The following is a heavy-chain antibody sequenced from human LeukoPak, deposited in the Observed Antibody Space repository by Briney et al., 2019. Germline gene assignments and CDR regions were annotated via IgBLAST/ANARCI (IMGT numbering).Heavy chain of an antibody. V-gene: IGHV7-4-1*02. J-gene: IGHJ6*03. D-gene: IGHD3-22*01. CDR3: ARAYDSSGYYYYMDV. CDR1: GYTFTSYA. Sequence: GASVKVSCKASGYTFTSYAMNWVRQAPGQGLEWMGWINTNTGNPTYAQGFTGRFVFSLDTSVSTAYLQISSLKAEDTALYYCARAYDSSGYYYYMDVWGKGTTVTVSS. CDR2: INTNTGNP.